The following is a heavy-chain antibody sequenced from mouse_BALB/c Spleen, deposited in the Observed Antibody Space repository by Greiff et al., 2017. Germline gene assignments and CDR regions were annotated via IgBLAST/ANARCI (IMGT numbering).Heavy chain of an antibody. D-gene: IGHD2-4*01. Sequence: EVQLQESGGGLVQPGGSRKLSCAASGFTFSSFGMHWVRQAPEKGLEWVAYISSGSSTIYYADTVKGRFTISRDNPKNTLFLQMTSLRSEDTAMYYCARFDYDYDSFAYWGQGTLVTVSA. J-gene: IGHJ3*01. CDR1: GFTFSSFG. V-gene: IGHV5-17*02. CDR2: ISSGSSTI. CDR3: ARFDYDYDSFAY.